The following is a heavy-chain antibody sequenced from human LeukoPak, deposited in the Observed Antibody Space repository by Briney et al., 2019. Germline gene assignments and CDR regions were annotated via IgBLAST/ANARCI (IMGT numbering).Heavy chain of an antibody. V-gene: IGHV5-10-1*01. Sequence: GESLKISCKGSGYSFITYWINWLRQMPGKGLEWMGRIDPSDSYTNYSPSFQGHVTISADKSISTAYLQWSSLKASDTAMYYCAGTGYCSSTSCYSWFDPWGQGTLVTVSS. D-gene: IGHD2-2*01. CDR3: AGTGYCSSTSCYSWFDP. J-gene: IGHJ5*02. CDR2: IDPSDSYT. CDR1: GYSFITYW.